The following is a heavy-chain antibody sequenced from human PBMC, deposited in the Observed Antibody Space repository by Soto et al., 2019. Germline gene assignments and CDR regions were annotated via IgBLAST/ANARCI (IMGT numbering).Heavy chain of an antibody. CDR2: IYHSGST. J-gene: IGHJ4*02. D-gene: IGHD3-10*01. CDR3: ARVYMVRGTIIRYFDY. Sequence: QVQLQESGPGLVKPSGTLSLTCAVSGGSISSSNWWSWVRQPPGKGLEWIGKIYHSGSTNYNPSLESRFTISVDKSKNQFSLKLSSVTAADPAVYYCARVYMVRGTIIRYFDYWGQGTLVTVSS. V-gene: IGHV4-4*02. CDR1: GGSISSSNW.